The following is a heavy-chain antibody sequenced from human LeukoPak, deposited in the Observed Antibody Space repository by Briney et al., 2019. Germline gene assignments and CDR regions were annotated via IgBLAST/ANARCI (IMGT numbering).Heavy chain of an antibody. Sequence: PGGSLRLSCAASGFTFSSHSMNWVRQAPGKGLEWVSSISTSSIYIYYADSVKGRFTISRDNAKNSLYLQMDSLRAEDTAVYYCARTDRTGALGRFRMRSDAFDIWGQGTMVTVSS. V-gene: IGHV3-21*04. CDR3: ARTDRTGALGRFRMRSDAFDI. J-gene: IGHJ3*02. CDR2: ISTSSIYI. D-gene: IGHD3-3*01. CDR1: GFTFSSHS.